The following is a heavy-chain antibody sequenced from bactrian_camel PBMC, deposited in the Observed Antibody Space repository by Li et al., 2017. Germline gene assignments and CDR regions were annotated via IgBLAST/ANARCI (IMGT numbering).Heavy chain of an antibody. CDR3: AAGRGGPTYSLTWYRTDRYNY. J-gene: IGHJ4*01. CDR1: GNTNNSYC. D-gene: IGHD6*01. Sequence: HVQLVESGGGSVQPGGSLKLSCQVSGNTNNSYCLGWFRQAPGKEHEGVAAIYTVSDSTYYGDSVKGRFTISLNGARNIVYLEMNGLTPEDTGMYYCAAGRGGPTYSLTWYRTDRYNYWGQGTQVTVS. CDR2: IYTVSDST. V-gene: IGHV3S1*01.